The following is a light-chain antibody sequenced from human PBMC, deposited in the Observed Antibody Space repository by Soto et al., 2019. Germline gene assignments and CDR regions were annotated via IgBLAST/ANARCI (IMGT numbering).Light chain of an antibody. Sequence: DIQMTQSPSSLSASVGDRVTITCRASQSISSYLNWYQQKPGKAPKLLIYAASSLQSGVPSRFSGSGSGTDFTLTISSLQPEDFAYYYCQQSYRTPTFGQGTKVEIK. CDR2: AAS. CDR1: QSISSY. CDR3: QQSYRTPT. V-gene: IGKV1-39*01. J-gene: IGKJ1*01.